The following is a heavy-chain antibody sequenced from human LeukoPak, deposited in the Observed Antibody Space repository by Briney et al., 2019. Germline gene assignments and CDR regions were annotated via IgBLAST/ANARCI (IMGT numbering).Heavy chain of an antibody. CDR1: GFTFSSYG. V-gene: IGHV3-33*01. D-gene: IGHD2/OR15-2a*01. CDR3: ARSYGNTAPFDY. Sequence: GGSLRLSCAASGFTFSSYGMHWVRQAPGKGLEWVVVIWYDGSNKYYADSVKGRFTISRDNSKNTLYLQMNSLRAEDTAVYYCARSYGNTAPFDYWGQGTLVTVSS. J-gene: IGHJ4*02. CDR2: IWYDGSNK.